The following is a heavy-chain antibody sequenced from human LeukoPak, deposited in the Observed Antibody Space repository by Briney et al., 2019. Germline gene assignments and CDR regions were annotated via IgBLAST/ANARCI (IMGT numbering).Heavy chain of an antibody. CDR2: ISWNSGSK. J-gene: IGHJ4*02. CDR3: AKDVSLGFCSGGTCSAHFDF. Sequence: GRSLRLSCAASGFTFDNYAMHWVRQAPGKGLEWVSGISWNSGSKVYVDSVKGRSTISRDNAKNSLYLQMDSLRPEDMAFYYCAKDVSLGFCSGGTCSAHFDFWGQGTLVTVSS. D-gene: IGHD2-15*01. CDR1: GFTFDNYA. V-gene: IGHV3-9*03.